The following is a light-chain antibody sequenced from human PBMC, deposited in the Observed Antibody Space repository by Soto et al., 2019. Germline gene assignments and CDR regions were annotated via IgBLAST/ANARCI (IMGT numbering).Light chain of an antibody. J-gene: IGKJ2*02. CDR3: QKSYSTLLECT. CDR1: QSISSY. CDR2: AAS. V-gene: IGKV1-39*01. Sequence: DIQMTQSPSSLSASVGDRVTITCRASQSISSYLNWYQQKPGKAPKLLIYAASSLQSGVPSRFSGSGSGTDFTLTISSLQPEDFATYYCQKSYSTLLECTFGQGTKLEIK.